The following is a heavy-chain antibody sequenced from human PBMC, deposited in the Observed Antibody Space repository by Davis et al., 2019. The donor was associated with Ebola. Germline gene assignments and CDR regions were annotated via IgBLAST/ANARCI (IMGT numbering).Heavy chain of an antibody. CDR3: ARDLSVWGSYRGSNWFDP. J-gene: IGHJ5*02. D-gene: IGHD3-16*02. Sequence: PGGSLRLSCAASGFTFSSYEMNWVRQAPGKGLEWVANIKQDGTEKYYVDSVEGRFSISRDNAKNSLSLQMNSLRAEDTAVYYCARDLSVWGSYRGSNWFDPWGQGTLVTVSS. CDR2: IKQDGTEK. V-gene: IGHV3-7*01. CDR1: GFTFSSYE.